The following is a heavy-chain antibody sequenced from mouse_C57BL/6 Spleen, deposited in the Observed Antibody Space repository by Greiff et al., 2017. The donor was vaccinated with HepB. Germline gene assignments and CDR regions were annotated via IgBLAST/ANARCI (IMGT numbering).Heavy chain of an antibody. V-gene: IGHV1-53*01. CDR2: INPSNGGT. CDR1: GYTFTSYW. CDR3: ARSPAYDYDGFDY. D-gene: IGHD2-4*01. J-gene: IGHJ2*01. Sequence: QVQLKESGTELVKPGASVKLSCKASGYTFTSYWMHWVKQRPGQGLEWIGNINPSNGGTNYNEKFKSKATLTVDKSSSTAYMQLSSLTSEDSAVYDCARSPAYDYDGFDYWGQGTTLTVSS.